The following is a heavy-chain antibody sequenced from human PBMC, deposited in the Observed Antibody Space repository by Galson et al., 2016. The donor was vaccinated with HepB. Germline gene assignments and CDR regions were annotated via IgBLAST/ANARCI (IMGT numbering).Heavy chain of an antibody. D-gene: IGHD6-6*01. CDR3: ATSPSNNV. CDR1: GFTVSNNY. CDR2: IYSGGRT. V-gene: IGHV3-53*01. Sequence: SLRLSCAASGFTVSNNYMTWVRQAPGKGLEWVSVIYSGGRTYYADSVKGRFTISRDNSKNTLFLQMNSLRAEDTAVYYCATSPSNNVWGQGTTVTVSS. J-gene: IGHJ6*02.